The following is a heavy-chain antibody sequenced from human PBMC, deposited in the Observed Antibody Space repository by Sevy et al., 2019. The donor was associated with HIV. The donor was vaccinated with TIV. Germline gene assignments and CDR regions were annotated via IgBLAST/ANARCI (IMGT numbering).Heavy chain of an antibody. CDR3: ARVRRSSSAFYYYGMDV. J-gene: IGHJ6*02. V-gene: IGHV1-46*01. CDR2: INPSGGST. CDR1: GYTFTSYY. Sequence: ASVKVSCKASGYTFTSYYMHWVRQAPGQGLEWMGIINPSGGSTSYAQKFQGRVTMTRDTSTSTVYMELSSLRSEDTAVYYCARVRRSSSAFYYYGMDVWGQGTTVTVSS. D-gene: IGHD6-6*01.